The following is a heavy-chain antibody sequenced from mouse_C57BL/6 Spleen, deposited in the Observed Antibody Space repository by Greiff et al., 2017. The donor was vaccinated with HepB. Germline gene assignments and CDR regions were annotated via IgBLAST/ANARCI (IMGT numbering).Heavy chain of an antibody. V-gene: IGHV1-22*01. Sequence: VHVKQSGPELVKPGASVKMSCKASGYTFTDYNMHWVKQSHGKSLEWIGYINPNNGGTSYNQKFKGKATLTVNKSSSTAYMELRSLTSEDSAVYYCARLSLFAYWGQGTLVTVSA. CDR2: INPNNGGT. CDR3: ARLSLFAY. CDR1: GYTFTDYN. J-gene: IGHJ3*01.